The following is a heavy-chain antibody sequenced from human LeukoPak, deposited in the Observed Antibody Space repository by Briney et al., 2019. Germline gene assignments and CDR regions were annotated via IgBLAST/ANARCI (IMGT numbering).Heavy chain of an antibody. CDR2: IYYSGST. V-gene: IGHV4-39*01. Sequence: SETLSLTCTVSGGSISSSSYYWGWIRQPPGKGLEWIGSIYYSGSTYYNPSLKGRVTISVDTSKNQFSLKLSSVTAADTAVYYCASGRVRYYYGSGSYYPFDYWGQGTLVTVSS. J-gene: IGHJ4*02. CDR1: GGSISSSSYY. CDR3: ASGRVRYYYGSGSYYPFDY. D-gene: IGHD3-10*01.